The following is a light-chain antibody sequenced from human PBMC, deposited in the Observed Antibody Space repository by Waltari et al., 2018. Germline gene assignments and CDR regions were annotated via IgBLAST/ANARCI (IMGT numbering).Light chain of an antibody. CDR1: HDIENY. V-gene: IGKV1-33*01. CDR2: DAS. Sequence: DIQMTQSPSSLSASVGDRVTITCQASHDIENYLNWYQQGPGKAPKLLLYDASNLQTGVPSRFSGSGYGTYFTFTISSLQPEDIATYYCLQYDNVPLTVGGGTKVEIK. J-gene: IGKJ4*01. CDR3: LQYDNVPLT.